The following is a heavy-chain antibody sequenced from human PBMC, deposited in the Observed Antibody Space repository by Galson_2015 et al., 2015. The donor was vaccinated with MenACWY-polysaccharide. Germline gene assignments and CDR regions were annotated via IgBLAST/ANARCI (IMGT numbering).Heavy chain of an antibody. V-gene: IGHV3-30*02. J-gene: IGHJ4*02. CDR2: IRSDGSNK. D-gene: IGHD3-10*01. CDR3: AKGRSGSFYIFHN. Sequence: SLRLSCAASGFPFSSYGMHWVRQAPGKGLEWVAFIRSDGSNKYYADSVKGRFTISRDNSKNTLYLQMNSLRAEDTAVYYCAKGRSGSFYIFHNWSQGTLVTVSS. CDR1: GFPFSSYG.